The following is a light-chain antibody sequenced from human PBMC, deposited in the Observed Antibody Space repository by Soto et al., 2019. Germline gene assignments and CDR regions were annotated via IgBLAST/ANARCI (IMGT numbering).Light chain of an antibody. CDR3: QQYNHWPRT. J-gene: IGKJ2*01. Sequence: EIVMTQSPATLSVSPGERATLSCSATQRIGGNLAWYQQKPGQAPRLLIFGASTRATGVPARFSGSGSGTQFTLNISSLQSEDFAFYYCQQYNHWPRTFGQGTKRQIK. CDR1: QRIGGN. V-gene: IGKV3-15*01. CDR2: GAS.